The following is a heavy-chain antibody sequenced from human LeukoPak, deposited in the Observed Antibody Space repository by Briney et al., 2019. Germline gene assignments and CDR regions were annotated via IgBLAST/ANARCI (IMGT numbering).Heavy chain of an antibody. Sequence: ASVKVSCKASGYTFTSYGISWVRQAPGQGLEWMGWISAYNGNTNYAQKLQGRVTMTTDTFTSTAYMELRSLRSDDTAVYYCARGLRYWGDRAMVTFYWGQGTLVTVSS. CDR3: ARGLRYWGDRAMVTFY. D-gene: IGHD5-18*01. J-gene: IGHJ4*02. CDR1: GYTFTSYG. CDR2: ISAYNGNT. V-gene: IGHV1-18*04.